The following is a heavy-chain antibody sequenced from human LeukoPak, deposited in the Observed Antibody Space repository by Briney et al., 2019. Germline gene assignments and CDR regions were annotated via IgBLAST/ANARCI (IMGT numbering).Heavy chain of an antibody. Sequence: ASVKVSCKASGYTFTSYYMHWVRQAPGQGLEWMGIINPSGGGTSYAQKFQGRVTMTRDTSISTAYMELSRLRSDDTAVYYCARTYYYDSSGTLGFDYWGQGTLVTVSS. CDR1: GYTFTSYY. CDR2: INPSGGGT. CDR3: ARTYYYDSSGTLGFDY. J-gene: IGHJ4*02. V-gene: IGHV1-46*01. D-gene: IGHD3-22*01.